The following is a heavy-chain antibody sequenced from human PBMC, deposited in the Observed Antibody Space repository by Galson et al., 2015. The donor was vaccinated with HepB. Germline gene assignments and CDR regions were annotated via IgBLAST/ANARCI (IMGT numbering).Heavy chain of an antibody. CDR2: ISYDGSNK. V-gene: IGHV3-30*18. D-gene: IGHD6-19*01. CDR3: AKDLSGIAVAGSWSYYYYGMDV. J-gene: IGHJ6*02. CDR1: GFTFSSYG. Sequence: SLRLSCAASGFTFSSYGMHWVRQAPGKGLEWVAVISYDGSNKYYADSVKGRFTISRGNSKNTLYLQMNSLRAEDTAVYYCAKDLSGIAVAGSWSYYYYGMDVWGQGTTVTVSS.